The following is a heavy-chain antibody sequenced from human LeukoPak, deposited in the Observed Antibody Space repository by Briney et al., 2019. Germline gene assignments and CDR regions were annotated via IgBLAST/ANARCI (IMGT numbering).Heavy chain of an antibody. Sequence: WGSLRLSCAASGFTFSSYSMNWVSQAPGKGLEWVSSISGSGSGGSTYYADSVKGRFTISRDNSKNTLYLQMNSLRAEDTAVYFCAKSGYNRFDYWGQGTLVTVSS. CDR2: ISGSGSGGST. D-gene: IGHD5-24*01. J-gene: IGHJ4*02. CDR1: GFTFSSYS. CDR3: AKSGYNRFDY. V-gene: IGHV3-23*01.